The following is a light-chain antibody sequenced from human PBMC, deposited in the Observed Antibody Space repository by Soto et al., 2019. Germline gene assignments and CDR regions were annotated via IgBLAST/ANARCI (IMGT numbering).Light chain of an antibody. CDR2: EVS. CDR3: SSFTSINTWV. Sequence: QAVVTQPASVSGSPGQSITISCTGTSSDVGGYNYVSWYQQHPGKAPKLMIYEVSNRPSGVSNRFFGSKSGNTASLTISGLQTEDEADYYCSSFTSINTWVFGGGTKVTVL. V-gene: IGLV2-14*01. J-gene: IGLJ3*02. CDR1: SSDVGGYNY.